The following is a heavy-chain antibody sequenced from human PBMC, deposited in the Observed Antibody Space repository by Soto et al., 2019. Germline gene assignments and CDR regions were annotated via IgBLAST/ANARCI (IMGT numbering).Heavy chain of an antibody. CDR2: ISSSSSTI. V-gene: IGHV3-48*01. J-gene: IGHJ6*03. Sequence: DVQLVESGGGLVQPGGSLRLSCAASGFTFSTYSMNWVRQAPGKGLEWVSYISSSSSTIYYADSVKGRFTISRDNAKNSLSLQMNSLRAEDTAVYYCARSEFSAAAGLGNYYYYYYMDVWGKGTTVTVSS. CDR3: ARSEFSAAAGLGNYYYYYYMDV. D-gene: IGHD6-13*01. CDR1: GFTFSTYS.